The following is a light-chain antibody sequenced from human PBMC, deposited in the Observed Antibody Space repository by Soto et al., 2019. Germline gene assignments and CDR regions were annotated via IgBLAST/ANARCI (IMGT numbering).Light chain of an antibody. J-gene: IGKJ1*01. CDR3: QQRLNWPPN. CDR2: DAS. CDR1: QSVTNY. V-gene: IGKV3-11*01. Sequence: IVLTQSPGTLSLSPGERATLSCRATQSVTNYIAWYQQRPGQAPRLLIYDASNRASGVPAKFSGSGSGTDFTLTISDLEPADFGLYYCQQRLNWPPNFGQGTKVDIK.